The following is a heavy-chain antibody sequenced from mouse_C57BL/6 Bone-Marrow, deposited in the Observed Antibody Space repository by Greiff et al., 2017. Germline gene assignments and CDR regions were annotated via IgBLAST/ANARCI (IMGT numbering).Heavy chain of an antibody. J-gene: IGHJ2*01. V-gene: IGHV1-50*01. Sequence: QVQLKQPGAELVKPGASVKLSCKASGYTFTSYWMQWVKQRPGQGLEWIGEIDPSDSYTNYNQKFKGKATLTVDTSSSTAYMQLSSLTSEDSAVYYCARGVLRRWGQGTTLTVSS. CDR3: ARGVLRR. D-gene: IGHD1-2*01. CDR2: IDPSDSYT. CDR1: GYTFTSYW.